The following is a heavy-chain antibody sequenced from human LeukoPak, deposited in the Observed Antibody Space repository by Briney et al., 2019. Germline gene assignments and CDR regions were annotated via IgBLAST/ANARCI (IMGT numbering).Heavy chain of an antibody. V-gene: IGHV3-33*01. CDR2: IWYDGSNK. J-gene: IGHJ4*02. CDR3: ARDRSVDYFDY. CDR1: GFSFSNHG. Sequence: PGGSLRLSCAASGFSFSNHGMHWVRQAPGKGLEWVAVIWYDGSNKYYVDSVKGRFTISRDNSKSTLYLQMNSLRAEDTAVYYCARDRSVDYFDYWGRGTLVTVSP. D-gene: IGHD3-3*01.